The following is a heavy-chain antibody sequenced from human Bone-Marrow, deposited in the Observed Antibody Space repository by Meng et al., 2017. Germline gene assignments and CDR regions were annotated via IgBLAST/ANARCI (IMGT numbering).Heavy chain of an antibody. Sequence: SETLSLTCAVYGGSFSGYYWSWIRQPPGKGLEWIGEINPSGSTNYNPSLKSRVTISVDTSKNQFSLKLSSVTAADTDVYYCARGLWFGEFYRDYWGQGTLVTVSS. CDR1: GGSFSGYY. CDR2: INPSGST. V-gene: IGHV4-34*01. CDR3: ARGLWFGEFYRDY. D-gene: IGHD3-10*01. J-gene: IGHJ4*02.